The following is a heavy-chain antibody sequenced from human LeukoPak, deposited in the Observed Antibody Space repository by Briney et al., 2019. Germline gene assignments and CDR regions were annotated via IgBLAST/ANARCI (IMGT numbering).Heavy chain of an antibody. J-gene: IGHJ4*02. CDR3: AKISGYSTSWTPDY. Sequence: SETLSLTCTVSGGSISSYYWSWIRQPPGKGLEWIGYRYYSGYTNYNPSLRSRITISVDTSKNQFSLELTSVTAADTAVYYCAKISGYSTSWTPDYWGQGTLVTVSS. V-gene: IGHV4-59*08. CDR2: RYYSGYT. D-gene: IGHD6-13*01. CDR1: GGSISSYY.